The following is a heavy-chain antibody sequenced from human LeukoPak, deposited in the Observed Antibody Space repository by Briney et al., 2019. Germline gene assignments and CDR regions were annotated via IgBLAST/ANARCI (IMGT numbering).Heavy chain of an antibody. J-gene: IGHJ4*02. Sequence: PGGSLRLSCAASGFTFNNYGMHWVRQAPGKGLEWVAVISYDGSNKYYADSVKGRFTISRDNSKNTLYLQMNSLRAEDTAVYYCAKSDSSGYPDYWGQGTLVTVSS. CDR1: GFTFNNYG. CDR2: ISYDGSNK. CDR3: AKSDSSGYPDY. V-gene: IGHV3-30*18. D-gene: IGHD3-22*01.